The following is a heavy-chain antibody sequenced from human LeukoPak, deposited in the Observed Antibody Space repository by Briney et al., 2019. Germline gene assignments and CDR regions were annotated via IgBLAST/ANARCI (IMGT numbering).Heavy chain of an antibody. CDR1: GFTFSSYA. Sequence: GGSLRLSCAASGFTFSSYAMSWVRQAPGKGLEWVSGISGGGTNTYHADSVKGRFSISRDKSKNTLYLQMNSLRADDTAVYYCAKARGYNYGYSSDCWGQGTLVTVSS. J-gene: IGHJ4*02. V-gene: IGHV3-23*01. CDR2: ISGGGTNT. CDR3: AKARGYNYGYSSDC. D-gene: IGHD5-18*01.